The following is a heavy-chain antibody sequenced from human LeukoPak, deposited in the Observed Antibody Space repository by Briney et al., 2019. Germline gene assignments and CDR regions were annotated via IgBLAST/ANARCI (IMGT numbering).Heavy chain of an antibody. CDR1: GGSFSGYY. CDR3: ARYRSPNDAFDI. V-gene: IGHV4-34*01. CDR2: INHSGRT. J-gene: IGHJ3*02. Sequence: SETLSLTCAVCGGSFSGYYWSWIRQPPGKGLEWIGEINHSGRTNYNPSLKSGGTISVDTSKNQFSLKLSSVTAADTAVYYCARYRSPNDAFDIWGQGTMVTVSS.